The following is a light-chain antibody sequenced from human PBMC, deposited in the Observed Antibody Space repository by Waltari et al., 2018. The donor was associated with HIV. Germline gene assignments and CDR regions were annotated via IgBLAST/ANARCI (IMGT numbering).Light chain of an antibody. CDR2: NDK. Sequence: SYDLTQPLSVSVALGQTARIPCGGSDIRTRDVHWYQQKPGQAPSLLIFNDKNRPSGIPERFSGSKSRNTATLTISEAQGGDEAAYFCQVWDHTSVVFGGGTNLTVL. V-gene: IGLV3-9*01. CDR3: QVWDHTSVV. CDR1: DIRTRD. J-gene: IGLJ3*02.